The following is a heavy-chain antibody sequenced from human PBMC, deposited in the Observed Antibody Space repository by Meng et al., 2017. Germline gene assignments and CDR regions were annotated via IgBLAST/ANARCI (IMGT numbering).Heavy chain of an antibody. Sequence: SETLSLTCAVYGGSFSGYYWSWIRQPPGKGLEWIGNFHHSGTANYNPSLKSRVTISVDTSKNQFSLKLNSVSAADTAVYYCTRASVWYSGGYWGQGTLVTVSS. J-gene: IGHJ4*02. CDR3: TRASVWYSGGY. V-gene: IGHV4-34*01. D-gene: IGHD1-26*01. CDR2: FHHSGTA. CDR1: GGSFSGYY.